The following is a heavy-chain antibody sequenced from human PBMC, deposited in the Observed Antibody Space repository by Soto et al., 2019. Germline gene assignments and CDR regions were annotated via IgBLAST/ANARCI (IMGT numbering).Heavy chain of an antibody. CDR3: ARGERGDYYYYYYYMDV. J-gene: IGHJ6*03. CDR1: GYTFTSYA. V-gene: IGHV1-3*01. Sequence: QVQLVQSGAEVKKPGASVKVSCKTSGYTFTSYAMHWVRQAPGQRLEWMGWINPGNGNTRYSQRFQGRVAITRDTSASTAYMELSSLTSEDTAVYYCARGERGDYYYYYYYMDVWGEGTTVTVPS. D-gene: IGHD1-26*01. CDR2: INPGNGNT.